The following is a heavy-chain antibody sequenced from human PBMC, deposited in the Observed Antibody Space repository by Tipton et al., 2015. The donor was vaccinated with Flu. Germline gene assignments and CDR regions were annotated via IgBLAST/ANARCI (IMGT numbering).Heavy chain of an antibody. CDR1: GGSISSYY. CDR3: ARVGDRYDY. D-gene: IGHD3-16*01. V-gene: IGHV4-59*01. J-gene: IGHJ4*02. Sequence: TLSLTCTVSGGSISSYYWSWIRQPPGKGLEWIGYIYYSGSTNYNPSLKSRVTISVDTSKNQFSLKLSSVTAADMAVYYCARVGDRYDYWGQGTLVTVSS. CDR2: IYYSGST.